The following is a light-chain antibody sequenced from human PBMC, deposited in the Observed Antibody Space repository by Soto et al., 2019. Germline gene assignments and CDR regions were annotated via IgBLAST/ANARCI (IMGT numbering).Light chain of an antibody. CDR3: QQYGRSSWT. Sequence: EIVMTQSPATLSVSPGERATLSCRASQSVSSDLAWYQQKPGQAPRFLIYGASSRATGIPDRFSGSGSGQEFTLTISRLEPEDFAVYYCQQYGRSSWTFGQGTKVDIK. CDR1: QSVSSD. CDR2: GAS. V-gene: IGKV3-20*01. J-gene: IGKJ1*01.